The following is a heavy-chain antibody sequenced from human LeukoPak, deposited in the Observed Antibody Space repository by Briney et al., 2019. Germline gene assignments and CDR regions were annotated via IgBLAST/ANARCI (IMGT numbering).Heavy chain of an antibody. CDR1: GYTFTGYY. J-gene: IGHJ5*02. D-gene: IGHD2-15*01. CDR2: INPNSGGT. Sequence: ASVKVSCKASGYTFTGYYMHWVRQDPGQGLEWMGWINPNSGGTNYAQKFQGRVTMTRDTSISTAYMELSRLRSDDTAVYYCASTGYCSGGSCYVPNWFDRWGQGTLATVSS. V-gene: IGHV1-2*02. CDR3: ASTGYCSGGSCYVPNWFDR.